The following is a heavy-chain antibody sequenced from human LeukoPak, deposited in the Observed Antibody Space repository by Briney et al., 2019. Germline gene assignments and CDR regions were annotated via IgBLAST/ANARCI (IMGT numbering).Heavy chain of an antibody. CDR2: IIPIFGTA. CDR1: GGTFSSYA. Sequence: SVKVSCKASGGTFSSYAISWVRQAPGQGLEWMGGIIPIFGTANYAQKFQGRVTITADKSTSTAYMELSSLRSEDTAVYYCARSGEDSSGWYSKITAEYFQHWGQGTLVTVSS. V-gene: IGHV1-69*06. CDR3: ARSGEDSSGWYSKITAEYFQH. D-gene: IGHD6-19*01. J-gene: IGHJ1*01.